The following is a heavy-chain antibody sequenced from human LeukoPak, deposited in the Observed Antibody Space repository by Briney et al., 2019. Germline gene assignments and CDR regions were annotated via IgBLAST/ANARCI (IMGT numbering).Heavy chain of an antibody. J-gene: IGHJ4*02. CDR1: GYTFIGYY. CDR3: ARENWNDC. D-gene: IGHD1-1*01. Sequence: ASVKVSCKATGYTFIGYYIHWVRQAPGQGLEWMGRIDPNSGGTYYAQKFQGRVTMTRDTSISTAYMELSRLTSDDTAVYYCARENWNDCWGQGTLVTVSS. V-gene: IGHV1-2*06. CDR2: IDPNSGGT.